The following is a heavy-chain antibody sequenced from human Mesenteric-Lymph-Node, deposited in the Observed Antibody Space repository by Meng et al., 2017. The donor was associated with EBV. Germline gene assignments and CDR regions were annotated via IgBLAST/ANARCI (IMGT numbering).Heavy chain of an antibody. CDR1: GGPTNGRGTY. V-gene: IGHV4-39*07. J-gene: IGHJ4*02. CDR2: VYSTGST. Sequence: LPPQASAPGPVQPSCARAITRAGPGGPTNGRGTYRGWIRQTPASGLEWIGTVYSTGSTYYNPSLNSRVTTSLDTSKNQFSLKLNSVTAAETAVYYCVGDQFNIRWYKYWGQGTLVTVSS. D-gene: IGHD1-14*01. CDR3: VGDQFNIRWYKY.